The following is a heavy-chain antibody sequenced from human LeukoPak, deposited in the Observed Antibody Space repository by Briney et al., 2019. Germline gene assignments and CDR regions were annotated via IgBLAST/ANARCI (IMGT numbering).Heavy chain of an antibody. CDR2: IYYSGST. V-gene: IGHV4-61*01. D-gene: IGHD3-22*01. CDR3: ARVGSSGYNTDY. J-gene: IGHJ4*02. CDR1: GXSVSSGSDY. Sequence: SETLSLTCTVSGXSVSSGSDYWSWIRQPPGKGLEWIGYIYYSGSTNYNPSLKSRVTISVDTSKNQFSLKLSSVTAADTAVYYCARVGSSGYNTDYWGQGTLVTVSS.